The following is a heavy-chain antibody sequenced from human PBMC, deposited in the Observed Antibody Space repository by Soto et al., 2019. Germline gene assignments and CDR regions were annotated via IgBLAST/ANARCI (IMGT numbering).Heavy chain of an antibody. V-gene: IGHV1-18*01. CDR3: ARSDIVVVPAAYPDAFDI. D-gene: IGHD2-2*01. CDR2: ISAYNGNT. J-gene: IGHJ3*02. CDR1: GYTLTSYG. Sequence: ASVKVSCKASGYTLTSYGVSWVRQAPGQGLEWMGWISAYNGNTNYAQKLQGRVTMTTDTSTSTAYMELRSLRSDDTAVYYCARSDIVVVPAAYPDAFDIWGQGTMVTVSS.